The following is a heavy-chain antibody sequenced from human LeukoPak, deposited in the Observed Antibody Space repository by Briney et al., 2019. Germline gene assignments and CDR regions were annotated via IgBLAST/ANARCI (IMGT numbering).Heavy chain of an antibody. D-gene: IGHD5-18*01. V-gene: IGHV4-39*02. Sequence: SETLSLTCTVSGGSIRSSSFYWGWIRQPPGKELEWIGSIYYSGSTYYNPSLKSRVTISVDTSKKHFSLKLSSVTAADTAVYYCARLGGYSYGYGYWGQGTLVTVSS. CDR1: GGSIRSSSFY. CDR2: IYYSGST. CDR3: ARLGGYSYGYGY. J-gene: IGHJ4*02.